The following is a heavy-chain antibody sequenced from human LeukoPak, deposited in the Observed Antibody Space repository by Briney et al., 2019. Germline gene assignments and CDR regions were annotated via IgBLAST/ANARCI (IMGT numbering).Heavy chain of an antibody. J-gene: IGHJ3*02. CDR1: GGSSNNGNGSYY. CDR2: IHPNGIT. Sequence: SETLSLTCTASGGSSNNGNGSYYWSWTRQPAGKGLEWIGRIHPNGITMYSPSRKSRVTISLDTSKKQFSLKLSSVTAADTAVYYCASHYSKSGIDAFDIWGRGTVVTVSS. V-gene: IGHV4-61*02. D-gene: IGHD6-13*01. CDR3: ASHYSKSGIDAFDI.